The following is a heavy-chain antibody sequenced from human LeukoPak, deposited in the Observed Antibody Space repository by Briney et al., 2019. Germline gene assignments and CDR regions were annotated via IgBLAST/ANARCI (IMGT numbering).Heavy chain of an antibody. CDR3: ATHYYGSGSYYKSPYYYYGMDV. J-gene: IGHJ6*02. CDR2: IYTSGCT. D-gene: IGHD3-10*01. V-gene: IGHV4-4*07. CDR1: GGSISSYY. Sequence: PSETLSLPCTVSGGSISSYYWSWIRQPAGKGLEWIGRIYTSGCTNYNPSLKSRVTMSVDTSKNQFSLKLSSVTAADTAVYYCATHYYGSGSYYKSPYYYYGMDVWGQGTTVTVSS.